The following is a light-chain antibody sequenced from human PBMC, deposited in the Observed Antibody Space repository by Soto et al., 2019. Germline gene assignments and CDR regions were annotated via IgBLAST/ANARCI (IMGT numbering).Light chain of an antibody. V-gene: IGLV2-14*01. Sequence: QSALTQPASVSGSPGQSITFSCTGTSSDVGGYNYVSWYQQYPGKAPKLMIYEVNNRPSGVSNRFSGSKSGNTASLTISGLQAEDEADYYCSSYTSSHTRVFGGGTKLTVL. J-gene: IGLJ3*02. CDR3: SSYTSSHTRV. CDR1: SSDVGGYNY. CDR2: EVN.